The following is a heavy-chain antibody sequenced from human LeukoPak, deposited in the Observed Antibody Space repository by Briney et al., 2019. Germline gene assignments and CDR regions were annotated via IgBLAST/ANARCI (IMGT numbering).Heavy chain of an antibody. D-gene: IGHD4-17*01. Sequence: GRSLRLSCAASGFTFSSYAMHWVRQAPGKGLEWVAVISYDGSNKYYADSVKGRFTISRDNSKNTLYLQMNSLRAEDTAVYYCASYGERTFDCWGQGTLVTVSS. J-gene: IGHJ4*02. V-gene: IGHV3-30*04. CDR3: ASYGERTFDC. CDR1: GFTFSSYA. CDR2: ISYDGSNK.